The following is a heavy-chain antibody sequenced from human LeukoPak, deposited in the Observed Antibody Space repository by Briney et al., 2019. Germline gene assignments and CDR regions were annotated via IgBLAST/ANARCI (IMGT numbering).Heavy chain of an antibody. CDR3: AKDRHDYGDVPLDY. CDR2: ISYDGSNK. V-gene: IGHV3-30*18. Sequence: GGSLRLSCAASGFTFSSYSMNWVRQAPGKGLEWVAVISYDGSNKYYADSVKGRFTISRDNSKNTLYLQMNSLRAEDTAVYYCAKDRHDYGDVPLDYWGQGTLVTVSS. CDR1: GFTFSSYS. J-gene: IGHJ4*02. D-gene: IGHD4-17*01.